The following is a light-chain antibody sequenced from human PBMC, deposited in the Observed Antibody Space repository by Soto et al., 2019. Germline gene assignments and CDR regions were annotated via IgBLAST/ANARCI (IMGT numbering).Light chain of an antibody. Sequence: DIPMTQSPSTLSASVGDRVTITCRASQSIRSWLAWYQQKPGKAPNLLIYKASSLESGVPSRFSGSGSGTEFTLTISSLQPDDFATYYCQQYISYPYTFGQGTKLEIK. V-gene: IGKV1-5*03. CDR3: QQYISYPYT. J-gene: IGKJ2*01. CDR2: KAS. CDR1: QSIRSW.